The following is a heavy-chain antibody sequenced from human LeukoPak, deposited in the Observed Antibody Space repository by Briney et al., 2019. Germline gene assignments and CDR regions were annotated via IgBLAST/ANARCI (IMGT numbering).Heavy chain of an antibody. CDR2: INPNSGGT. Sequence: EASVKVSCKASGYTFTGYYMHWVRQAPGQGLEWMGWINPNSGGTNYAQKFQGRVTMTRDTSISTAYMELSRLRSDDTAVYYCARVAPYPSTAVAGTHFDYWGQGTLVTVSS. CDR3: ARVAPYPSTAVAGTHFDY. D-gene: IGHD6-19*01. J-gene: IGHJ4*02. CDR1: GYTFTGYY. V-gene: IGHV1-2*02.